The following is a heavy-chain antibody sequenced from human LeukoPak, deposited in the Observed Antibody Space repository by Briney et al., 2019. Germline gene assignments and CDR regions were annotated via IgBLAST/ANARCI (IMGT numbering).Heavy chain of an antibody. D-gene: IGHD1-26*01. V-gene: IGHV3-23*01. CDR1: GFTFSSYA. CDR2: ISGSGGST. J-gene: IGHJ4*02. Sequence: GGSPRLSCAASGFTFSSYAMSWVRQAPGKGLEWVSAISGSGGSTYYADSVKGRFTISRDNSKNTLYLQMNSLRAEDTAVYYCAKVGGSQGYYFDYWGQGTLVTVSS. CDR3: AKVGGSQGYYFDY.